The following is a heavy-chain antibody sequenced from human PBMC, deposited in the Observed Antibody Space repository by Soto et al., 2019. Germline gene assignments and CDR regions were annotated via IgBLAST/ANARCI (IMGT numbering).Heavy chain of an antibody. Sequence: SETLSLTCAVSGYSISSGYYWGWIRQHPGKGLEWIGSIYHSGRTYYNPSLKSRVTISVYTSKNQFSLKLSSGTAADTAVYYCATIIIAVAGIVHPAEYDFDYWGQGTLVTVSS. CDR2: IYHSGRT. J-gene: IGHJ4*02. V-gene: IGHV4-38-2*01. CDR3: ATIIIAVAGIVHPAEYDFDY. D-gene: IGHD6-19*01. CDR1: GYSISSGYY.